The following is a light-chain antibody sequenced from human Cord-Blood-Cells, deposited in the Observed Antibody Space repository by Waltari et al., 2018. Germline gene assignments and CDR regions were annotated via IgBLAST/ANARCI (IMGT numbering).Light chain of an antibody. Sequence: EIVLTQSLATLSVSPGERATSSCRASQSVSSNLAWYQQKPGQAPRHLIYGASTRATGIPARFSGSGSGTEFTLTISSLQSEDFAVYYCQQYNNWPPTFGQGTKVEIK. CDR3: QQYNNWPPT. V-gene: IGKV3-15*01. CDR2: GAS. CDR1: QSVSSN. J-gene: IGKJ1*01.